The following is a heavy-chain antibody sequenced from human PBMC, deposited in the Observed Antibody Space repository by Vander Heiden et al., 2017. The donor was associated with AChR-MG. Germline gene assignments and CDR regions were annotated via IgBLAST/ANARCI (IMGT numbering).Heavy chain of an antibody. D-gene: IGHD3-10*01. J-gene: IGHJ4*02. V-gene: IGHV3-23*01. CDR3: AKAEVRWFGEFPSIDY. CDR2: ISGSGGST. CDR1: GFTFSRYA. Sequence: EVQLLESGGGLVQPGVSLRLSCAASGFTFSRYAMSWVRQAPGKGLEWVSAISGSGGSTYYADSVKGRFTISRDNSKNTRYLKMNSMRAEEPAVYYCAKAEVRWFGEFPSIDYWGQGTLVTVSS.